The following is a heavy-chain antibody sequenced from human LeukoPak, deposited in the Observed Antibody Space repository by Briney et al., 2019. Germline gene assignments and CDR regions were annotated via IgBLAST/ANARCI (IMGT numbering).Heavy chain of an antibody. J-gene: IGHJ6*02. CDR3: AKDRGAPDFYYYYYGMDV. CDR2: INGDGRST. V-gene: IGHV3-74*01. CDR1: GFTFNNYW. Sequence: PGGSRRLSCAGSGFTFNNYWMHWVRQVPGKGLEWVSRINGDGRSTSYADSVKGRFTITRDNAKYTLFLQMNNLGAEDTAVYYCAKDRGAPDFYYYYYGMDVWGQGTTVTVSS. D-gene: IGHD1-14*01.